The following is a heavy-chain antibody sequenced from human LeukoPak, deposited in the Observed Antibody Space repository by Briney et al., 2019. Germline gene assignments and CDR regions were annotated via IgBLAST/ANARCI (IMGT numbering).Heavy chain of an antibody. J-gene: IGHJ6*02. CDR1: GFTFSSYS. V-gene: IGHV3-21*01. CDR3: AGYCGGDCYSYYYYGMDV. Sequence: GGSLRLSCAASGFTFSSYSMNWVRQAPGKGLEWVSSISSSSSYIYYADSVKGRFTISRDNAKNSLYLKMNSLRAEDTAVYYCAGYCGGDCYSYYYYGMDVWGQGTTVTVSS. D-gene: IGHD2-21*02. CDR2: ISSSSSYI.